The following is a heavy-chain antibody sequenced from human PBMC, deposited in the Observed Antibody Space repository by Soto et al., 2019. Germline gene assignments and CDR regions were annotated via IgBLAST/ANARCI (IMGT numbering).Heavy chain of an antibody. Sequence: ASVKVSCKASGYTSTNYAVHWVRQAPGQGLQWIGWINVGNGNTKSSQKFQGRVTFSRDTSASTAYMEVSSLTSEDTAVYYCTSDNKGLADYWGQGTLVTVSS. J-gene: IGHJ4*02. CDR2: INVGNGNT. CDR3: TSDNKGLADY. V-gene: IGHV1-3*01. CDR1: GYTSTNYA.